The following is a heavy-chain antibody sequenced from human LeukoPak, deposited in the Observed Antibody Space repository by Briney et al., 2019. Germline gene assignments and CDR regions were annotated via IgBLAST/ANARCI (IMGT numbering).Heavy chain of an antibody. D-gene: IGHD3-9*01. J-gene: IGHJ5*02. CDR1: GFTFNNAW. Sequence: PGGSLRLSCAASGFTFNNAWMSWVRQAPGKGLEWVGRIKSKIDGGTKDYAAHVKGRFTISRDDSQNTLFLRMSSLKTEDTAVYYCTTDRRHDILTGYYRGWFDPWGQGILVTVSS. CDR2: IKSKIDGGTK. CDR3: TTDRRHDILTGYYRGWFDP. V-gene: IGHV3-15*01.